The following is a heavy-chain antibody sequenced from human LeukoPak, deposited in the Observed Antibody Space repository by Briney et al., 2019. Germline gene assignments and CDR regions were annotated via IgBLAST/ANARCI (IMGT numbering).Heavy chain of an antibody. CDR3: ARGKIIWRLFDY. J-gene: IGHJ4*02. V-gene: IGHV1-8*03. Sequence: ASVKVSCKASGGTFSSYAISWVRQAPGQGLEWMGWMNPNSGNTGYAQKFQGRVTITRNTSISTAYMELSSLRSEDTAVYYCARGKIIWRLFDYWGQGTLVTVSS. CDR2: MNPNSGNT. D-gene: IGHD3-16*01. CDR1: GGTFSSYA.